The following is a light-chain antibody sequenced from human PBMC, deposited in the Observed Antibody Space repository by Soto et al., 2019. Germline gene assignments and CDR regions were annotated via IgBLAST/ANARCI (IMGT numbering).Light chain of an antibody. Sequence: EIVMTQSPATLSVSPGERATLSCRASQSVTSNLAWYQQKPGQAPRLLLYGASTRATGIPARFSGSGSGTEFNLTISSLQSEDFAVDYCHQYNNWPPLPFVGWNKVEIK. CDR1: QSVTSN. CDR3: HQYNNWPPLP. J-gene: IGKJ4*01. CDR2: GAS. V-gene: IGKV3-15*01.